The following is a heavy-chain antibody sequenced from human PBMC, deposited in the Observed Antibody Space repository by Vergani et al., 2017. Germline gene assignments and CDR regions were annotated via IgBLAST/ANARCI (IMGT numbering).Heavy chain of an antibody. CDR1: GFTSAGYA. D-gene: IGHD6-6*01. Sequence: VEAGGGLVQPGGSLRLSCTASGFTSAGYAMHWVRQAPGKGLEWVSGISWNSNSIGYADSVKGRFTISRDNAKNSLYLQMNSLRAEDTTLYYCAKDLGTSSGGGWFDPWGQGTLVTVSS. V-gene: IGHV3-9*02. J-gene: IGHJ5*02. CDR2: ISWNSNSI. CDR3: AKDLGTSSGGGWFDP.